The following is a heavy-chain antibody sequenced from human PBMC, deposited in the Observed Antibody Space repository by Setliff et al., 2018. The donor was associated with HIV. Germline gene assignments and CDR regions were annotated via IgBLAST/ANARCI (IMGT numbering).Heavy chain of an antibody. CDR3: ARGKGVGGVIITGGLDV. V-gene: IGHV1-8*01. Sequence: EASVKVSCKASATFTNVDIHWLRRATGQGLEWMGWMNPNSGVSGYGQKFQGRVTMTRDTSISTAYMELSSLTSEDTAVYYCARGKGVGGVIITGGLDVWGKGTTVTVS. J-gene: IGHJ6*03. CDR1: ATFTNVD. CDR2: MNPNSGVS. D-gene: IGHD3-10*01.